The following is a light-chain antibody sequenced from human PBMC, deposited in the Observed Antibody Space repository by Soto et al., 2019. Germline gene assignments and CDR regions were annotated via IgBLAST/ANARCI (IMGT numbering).Light chain of an antibody. V-gene: IGLV2-14*01. CDR1: SSDVGGYNF. CDR3: SSYTKSSTLVI. Sequence: QSALTQPASVSGSPGQSITISCTGTSSDVGGYNFVSWYQQSPGKAPKLLMYDVSNRPSGVSNRFSGSKSGNTASLTISGLQAEDEADYYCSSYTKSSTLVIFGGGTKLTVL. J-gene: IGLJ2*01. CDR2: DVS.